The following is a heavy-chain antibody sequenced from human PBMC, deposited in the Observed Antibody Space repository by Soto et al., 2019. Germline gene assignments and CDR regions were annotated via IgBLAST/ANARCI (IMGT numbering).Heavy chain of an antibody. Sequence: EPQLVESGGGLVQPGGSLRLSCAASGFTFSFYTMNWVRQTPGKGLEWLAYISRGGSSTYYADSGKGRFTDSRDNANNSLSLQLNSLRREDTAVYYCVREGGDLRGSGVFDYWGQGTLVTVSS. CDR3: VREGGDLRGSGVFDY. CDR1: GFTFSFYT. D-gene: IGHD6-19*01. CDR2: ISRGGSST. V-gene: IGHV3-48*01. J-gene: IGHJ4*02.